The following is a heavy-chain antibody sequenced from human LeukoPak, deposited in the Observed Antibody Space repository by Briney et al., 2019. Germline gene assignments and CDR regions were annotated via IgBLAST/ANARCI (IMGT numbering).Heavy chain of an antibody. D-gene: IGHD4/OR15-4a*01. J-gene: IGHJ4*02. Sequence: PGGSLRLSCTGSGFAFTNAWVTWVRQAPGKGLEWVGHIKSTTDGGTIDYAAPVEGRFTISRDESKNMIYLQMTNLKTEDTSVYYCTTKLGFIYGEDFWGQGTLVTVSS. V-gene: IGHV3-15*01. CDR1: GFAFTNAW. CDR2: IKSTTDGGTI. CDR3: TTKLGFIYGEDF.